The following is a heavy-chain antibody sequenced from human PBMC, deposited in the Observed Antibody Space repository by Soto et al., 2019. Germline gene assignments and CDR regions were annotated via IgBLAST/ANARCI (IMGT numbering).Heavy chain of an antibody. J-gene: IGHJ4*02. V-gene: IGHV3-30*03. Sequence: GRSLRLSCAASGFTFSSYGMHWVRQAPGKGLEWVAVISYDGSNKYYADSVKGRFTISRDNSKNTLYLQMNSLRAEDTAVYYCGTQKDDSGSYFDYWGQGTLVTASS. CDR2: ISYDGSNK. CDR1: GFTFSSYG. CDR3: GTQKDDSGSYFDY. D-gene: IGHD1-26*01.